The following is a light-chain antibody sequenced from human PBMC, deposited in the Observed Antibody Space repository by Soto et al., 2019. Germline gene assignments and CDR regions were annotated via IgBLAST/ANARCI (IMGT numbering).Light chain of an antibody. J-gene: IGKJ4*01. V-gene: IGKV3-11*01. CDR1: QSVSRY. CDR3: QQRSNWLT. CDR2: DAS. Sequence: EIVLTQSPATLSLCPGERATLSCRASQSVSRYLAWYQQKPGQAPRLLIYDASNRATGIPARFSGSGSGTDFTLTISSLEPEDFAVYYCQQRSNWLTFGGGTKVEIK.